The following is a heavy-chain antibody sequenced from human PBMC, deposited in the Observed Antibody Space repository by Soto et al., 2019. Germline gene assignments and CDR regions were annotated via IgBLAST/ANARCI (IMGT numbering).Heavy chain of an antibody. V-gene: IGHV4-59*02. CDR1: GVSVTSYH. Sequence: SETLSLTCSVSGVSVTSYHCSWIRQFPGKGLEWIAYTAHTGNTNYNPSLKSRVIISLDTSKNHVSLQLTSVTAADTAVYYCARDMHAGFTQYFDRCGQRTLVTVCS. D-gene: IGHD2-2*01. J-gene: IGHJ5*02. CDR2: TAHTGNT. CDR3: ARDMHAGFTQYFDR.